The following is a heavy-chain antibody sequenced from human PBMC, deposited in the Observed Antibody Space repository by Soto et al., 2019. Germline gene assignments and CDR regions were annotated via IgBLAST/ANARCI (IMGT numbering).Heavy chain of an antibody. CDR1: GGTFSSYA. J-gene: IGHJ4*02. D-gene: IGHD6-19*01. V-gene: IGHV1-69*01. Sequence: QVQLVQSGAEVKKPGSSVKVSCKASGGTFSSYAISWVRQAPGQGLEWMGGIIPIFGTATYAQKFQGRVTITADESTITAYMELSSLRSEDTAVYYCASEGSGWPNFDYWCQGTLVTVSS. CDR2: IIPIFGTA. CDR3: ASEGSGWPNFDY.